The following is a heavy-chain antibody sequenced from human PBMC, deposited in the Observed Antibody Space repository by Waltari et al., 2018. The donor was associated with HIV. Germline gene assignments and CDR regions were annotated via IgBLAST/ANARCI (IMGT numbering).Heavy chain of an antibody. V-gene: IGHV3-21*01. CDR3: ARGTYYYDSSGYYDNLPFDY. J-gene: IGHJ4*02. D-gene: IGHD3-22*01. CDR2: ISSSSTYI. Sequence: EVQRLESGGGLVMHGRSLTLPCEASGVACRTSRIAWVLPVPRNGLEWVSSISSSSTYIYYADSVKGRFTISRDNAKNSLYLQMNSLRAEDTAVYFCARGTYYYDSSGYYDNLPFDYWGQGTLVTVSS. CDR1: GVACRTSR.